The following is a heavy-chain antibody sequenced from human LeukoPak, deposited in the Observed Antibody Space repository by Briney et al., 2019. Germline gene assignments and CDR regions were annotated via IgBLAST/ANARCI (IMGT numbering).Heavy chain of an antibody. V-gene: IGHV4-34*01. J-gene: IGHJ3*02. Sequence: PSETLSLTCTVSGGSINSYYWSWIRQPPGKGLEWIGEINHSGSTNYNPSLKSRVTISVDTSKNQFSLKLSSVTAADTAVYSCVRHVARAFDIWGQGTKVTVSS. CDR1: GGSINSYY. CDR2: INHSGST. CDR3: VRHVARAFDI.